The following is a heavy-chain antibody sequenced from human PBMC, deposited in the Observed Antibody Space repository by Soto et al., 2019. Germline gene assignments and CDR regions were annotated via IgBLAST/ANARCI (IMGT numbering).Heavy chain of an antibody. V-gene: IGHV4-39*01. CDR1: CGSISSSSYY. D-gene: IGHD6-13*01. CDR3: ASYSSSPYFDY. J-gene: IGHJ4*02. CDR2: IYYSGST. Sequence: PSETLSLTGTVSCGSISSSSYYWGWIRQPPGKGLEWIGSIYYSGSTYYNPSLKSRVTISVDTSKNQFSLKLSSVTAADTAVYYCASYSSSPYFDYWGQGTLVTVSS.